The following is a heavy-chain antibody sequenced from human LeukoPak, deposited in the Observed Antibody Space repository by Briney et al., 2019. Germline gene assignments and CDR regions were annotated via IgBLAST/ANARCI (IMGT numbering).Heavy chain of an antibody. Sequence: GGSLRLSCAASGFTVSSKHMTWVRQAPGKGLEWVSVVYSGGTTYYADSVKGRFTISRDNSKNTLYLQMNSLRAEDTAVYYCARVEMATLYYYYGMDVWGQGTTVTVSS. CDR2: VYSGGTT. D-gene: IGHD5-24*01. V-gene: IGHV3-53*01. CDR1: GFTVSSKH. CDR3: ARVEMATLYYYYGMDV. J-gene: IGHJ6*02.